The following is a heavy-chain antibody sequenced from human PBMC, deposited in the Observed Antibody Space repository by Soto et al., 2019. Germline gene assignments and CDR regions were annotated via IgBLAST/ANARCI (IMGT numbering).Heavy chain of an antibody. CDR2: INAGNGNT. CDR1: GYTSTSYA. CDR3: ARVGEDCGGDCYSFFLGY. J-gene: IGHJ4*02. Sequence: ASVKVSCKASGYTSTSYAMHWVRQAPGQRLEWMGWINAGNGNTKYSQKFQGRVTITRDTSASTAYMELGSLRSEDTAVYYCARVGEDCGGDCYSFFLGYWGQGTLVTVSS. D-gene: IGHD2-21*02. V-gene: IGHV1-3*01.